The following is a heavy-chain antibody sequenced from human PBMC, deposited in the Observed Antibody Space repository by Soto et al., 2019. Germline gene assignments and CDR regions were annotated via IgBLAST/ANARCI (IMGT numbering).Heavy chain of an antibody. V-gene: IGHV1-18*01. CDR1: GYTFNTYS. CDR3: ARQNVLSYVDTAMVDYFDY. CDR2: ISGYNGDT. D-gene: IGHD5-18*01. Sequence: ASGKVSGKASGYTFNTYSISWVRQAPGQGREWMGWISGYNGDTHYAQKFQGRVTMTTDTSTSTAYMELRSMRSDDTDMHYCARQNVLSYVDTAMVDYFDYWGQGTLVTVSS. J-gene: IGHJ4*02.